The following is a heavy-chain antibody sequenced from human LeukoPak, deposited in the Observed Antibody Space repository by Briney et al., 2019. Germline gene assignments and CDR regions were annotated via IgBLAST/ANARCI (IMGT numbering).Heavy chain of an antibody. CDR1: GFTFSSYA. Sequence: GGSLRLSCAASGFTFSSYAMHWVRQAPGKGLEWVAVISYDGSNKYYADSVKGRFTISRDNSKNTLYLQMNSLRAEDTAVYYCARGSWDGDYPVYGMDVWGQGTTVTVSS. CDR2: ISYDGSNK. J-gene: IGHJ6*02. D-gene: IGHD4-17*01. CDR3: ARGSWDGDYPVYGMDV. V-gene: IGHV3-30-3*01.